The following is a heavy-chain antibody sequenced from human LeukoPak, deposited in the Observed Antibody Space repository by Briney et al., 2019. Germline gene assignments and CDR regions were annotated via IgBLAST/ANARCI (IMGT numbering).Heavy chain of an antibody. CDR1: GFTVSSNY. CDR2: IYSGGST. CDR3: ARMTTMTSYYFDY. D-gene: IGHD4-17*01. J-gene: IGHJ4*02. V-gene: IGHV3-53*01. Sequence: GGSLRLSCAASGFTVSSNYMSWVRQAPGKGLEWGSVIYSGGSTYYADSVKGRFTISRDNSKNTLYLQMNSLRAEDTAVYYCARMTTMTSYYFDYWGRGTLVTVSS.